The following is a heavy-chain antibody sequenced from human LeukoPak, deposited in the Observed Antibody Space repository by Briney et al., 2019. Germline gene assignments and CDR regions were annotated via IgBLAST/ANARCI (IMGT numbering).Heavy chain of an antibody. CDR2: ISYDGSNK. J-gene: IGHJ5*02. CDR1: GFTFSSYA. CDR3: ARDHVDSSSWYVSEYNWFDP. Sequence: SGGSLRLSCAASGFTFSSYAMHWVRQAPGKGLEWVAVISYDGSNKYYADSVKGRFTISRDNSKNTLYLQMNSLRAEDTAVYYCARDHVDSSSWYVSEYNWFDPWGQGTLVTVSP. D-gene: IGHD6-13*01. V-gene: IGHV3-30-3*01.